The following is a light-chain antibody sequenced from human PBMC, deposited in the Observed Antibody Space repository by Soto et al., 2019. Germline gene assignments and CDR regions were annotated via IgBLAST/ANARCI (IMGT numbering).Light chain of an antibody. CDR2: EVS. Sequence: QPVLTQPASVSGSPGQSITISCTGTSSDVGAYHYVSWYQQHPGKAPKLMIYEVSNRPSGVSNRFSGSKSGNTASLTISGLQAEDEADYYSTSYTGTNRIFGGGPKLTVL. V-gene: IGLV2-14*01. CDR3: TSYTGTNRI. CDR1: SSDVGAYHY. J-gene: IGLJ2*01.